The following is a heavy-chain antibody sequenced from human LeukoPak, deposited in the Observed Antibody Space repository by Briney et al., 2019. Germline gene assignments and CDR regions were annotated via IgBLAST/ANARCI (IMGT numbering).Heavy chain of an antibody. CDR3: ARGRDYGDYVD. V-gene: IGHV4-59*01. J-gene: IGHJ4*02. D-gene: IGHD4-17*01. CDR2: IYYSGST. Sequence: PSETLSLTCTVSGGSISSYYWSWIRQPPGKGLEWIGYIYYSGSTNYNPSLKSRVTISVDTSKNQFSLKLSSVTAADTAVYYCARGRDYGDYVDWGQGTLVTVSS. CDR1: GGSISSYY.